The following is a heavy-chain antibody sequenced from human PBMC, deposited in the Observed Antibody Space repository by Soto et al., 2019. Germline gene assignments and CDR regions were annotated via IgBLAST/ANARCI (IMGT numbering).Heavy chain of an antibody. V-gene: IGHV1-8*01. D-gene: IGHD3-3*01. CDR3: AASPYPGLYDFWSGYYTGFDY. Sequence: ASVKVSCKASGYTFTSYDINWVRQATGQGLEWMGWMNPNSGNTGYAQKFQGRVTMTRNTSISTAYMELSSLRSEDTAVYYCAASPYPGLYDFWSGYYTGFDYWGQGTLVTVSS. J-gene: IGHJ4*02. CDR1: GYTFTSYD. CDR2: MNPNSGNT.